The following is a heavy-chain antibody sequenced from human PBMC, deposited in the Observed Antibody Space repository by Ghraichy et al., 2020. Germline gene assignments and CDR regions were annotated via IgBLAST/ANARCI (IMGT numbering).Heavy chain of an antibody. CDR1: GYTFTSYG. CDR2: ISAYNGNT. J-gene: IGHJ4*02. Sequence: ASVKVSCKASGYTFTSYGISWVRQAPGQGLEWMGWISAYNGNTNYAQKLQGRVTMTTDTSTSTAYMELRSLRSDDTAVYYCARDLVRLAARPRDFDYWGQGTLVTVSS. CDR3: ARDLVRLAARPRDFDY. V-gene: IGHV1-18*04. D-gene: IGHD6-6*01.